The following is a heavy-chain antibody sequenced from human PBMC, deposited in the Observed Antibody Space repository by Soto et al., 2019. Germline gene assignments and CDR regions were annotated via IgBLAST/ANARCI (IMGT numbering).Heavy chain of an antibody. CDR2: IYYSGST. D-gene: IGHD3-10*01. CDR3: ARHFGKGPFDY. CDR1: GGSVSSGSYY. Sequence: SETLSLTCTVYGGSVSSGSYYWSWIRQPPGKGLEWIGYIYYSGSTNYNPSLKSQVTISVDTSKNQFSLKLSSVTAADTAVYYCARHFGKGPFDYWGQGTLVTVSS. J-gene: IGHJ4*02. V-gene: IGHV4-61*01.